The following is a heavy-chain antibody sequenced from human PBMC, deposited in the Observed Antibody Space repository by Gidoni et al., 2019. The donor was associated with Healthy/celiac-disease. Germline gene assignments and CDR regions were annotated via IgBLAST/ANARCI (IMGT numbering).Heavy chain of an antibody. D-gene: IGHD2-15*01. CDR3: ARGADIVVVVAATGEYFQH. V-gene: IGHV4-34*01. CDR1: GGSFSGSS. CDR2: INHSGST. Sequence: QVQLQQWGAGLLKPSETLSLTCAVYGGSFSGSSWSWIRQPPGKGLEWIGEINHSGSTNYNPSLKSRVTISVDTSKNQFSLKLSSVTAADTAVYYCARGADIVVVVAATGEYFQHWGQGTLVTVSS. J-gene: IGHJ1*01.